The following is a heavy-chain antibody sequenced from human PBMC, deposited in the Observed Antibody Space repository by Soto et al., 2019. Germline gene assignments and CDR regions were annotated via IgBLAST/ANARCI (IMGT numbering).Heavy chain of an antibody. CDR3: ARLLLSGWPQYFFDY. J-gene: IGHJ4*02. CDR2: IYYSGHT. V-gene: IGHV4-31*03. D-gene: IGHD6-19*01. CDR1: GGSISSGAYY. Sequence: SETLSLTCTVSGGSISSGAYYWSWIRQHPGKGLEWIGYIYYSGHTYYNPSLKSRVTISVDTSKNQFSLKLSSVTAADTAVYYCARLLLSGWPQYFFDYWGQRTLVTVSS.